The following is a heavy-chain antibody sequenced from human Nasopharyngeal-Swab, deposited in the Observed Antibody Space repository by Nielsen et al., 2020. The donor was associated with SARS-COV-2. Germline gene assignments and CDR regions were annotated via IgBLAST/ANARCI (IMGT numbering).Heavy chain of an antibody. Sequence: WIRPPPGKGLEWIGSIHHIGCTYSNPSLKSRVTISVDTSKNQFSLKLSSVTAADTAVYYCARRGVVVRGGYYFDYWGQGTLVTVSS. CDR3: ARRGVVVRGGYYFDY. CDR2: IHHIGCT. J-gene: IGHJ4*02. V-gene: IGHV4-39*01. D-gene: IGHD2-15*01.